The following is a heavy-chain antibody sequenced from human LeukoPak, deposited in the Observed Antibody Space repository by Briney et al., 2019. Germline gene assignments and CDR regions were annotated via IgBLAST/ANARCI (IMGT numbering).Heavy chain of an antibody. Sequence: ASVKVSCKASGYTFINYGISWVRQAPGQGLEWMGWTSDYNGETNYAQKFQGRVTMTSDTPTNTAFMELRSLRSDDTAVYYCARRDGALDNWGQGTLVTVSS. D-gene: IGHD4-17*01. J-gene: IGHJ4*02. CDR1: GYTFINYG. V-gene: IGHV1-18*01. CDR2: TSDYNGET. CDR3: ARRDGALDN.